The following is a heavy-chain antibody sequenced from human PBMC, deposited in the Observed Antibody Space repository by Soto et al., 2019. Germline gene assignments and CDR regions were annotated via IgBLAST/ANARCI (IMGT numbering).Heavy chain of an antibody. CDR2: ISYDGSNK. Sequence: GGSLRLSCAASGFTFSSYGMHWVRQAPGKGLEWVAVISYDGSNKYYADSVKGRFTISRDNSKNTLYLQMNSLRAEDTAVYYCAKSSPPLASYDLWSAGPQYYYGMDVWGQGTTVTVSS. V-gene: IGHV3-30*18. CDR1: GFTFSSYG. D-gene: IGHD3-3*01. J-gene: IGHJ6*02. CDR3: AKSSPPLASYDLWSAGPQYYYGMDV.